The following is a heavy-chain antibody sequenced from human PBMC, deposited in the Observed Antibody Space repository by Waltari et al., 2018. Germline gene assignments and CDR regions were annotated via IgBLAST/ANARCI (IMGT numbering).Heavy chain of an antibody. V-gene: IGHV3-7*01. D-gene: IGHD1-26*01. CDR1: GITFVAYW. CDR2: IKQDGSEK. Sequence: EMKLLVSGAELVQPGGSLRLSCGASGITFVAYWMTWVRQAPGKGLEWVANIKQDGSEKNYMDSVKGRFTISRDNAKKSLYLEMNNLRVEDTAVYYCARVGATDLPYFYGMDVWGQGTTVTVSS. CDR3: ARVGATDLPYFYGMDV. J-gene: IGHJ6*02.